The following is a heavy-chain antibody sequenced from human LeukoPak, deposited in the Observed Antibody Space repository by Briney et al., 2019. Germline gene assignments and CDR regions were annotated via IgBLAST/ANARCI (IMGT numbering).Heavy chain of an antibody. CDR2: IYYSGST. D-gene: IGHD3-10*01. CDR3: ARDNYYGSGSRDY. Sequence: SETLSLTCTVSGGSISSSSYYWGWIRQPPGKGLEWIGSIYYSGSTYYNPSLKSRVAISVDTSKNQFSLKLSSVTAADTAVYYCARDNYYGSGSRDYWGQGALVTVSS. CDR1: GGSISSSSYY. V-gene: IGHV4-39*07. J-gene: IGHJ4*02.